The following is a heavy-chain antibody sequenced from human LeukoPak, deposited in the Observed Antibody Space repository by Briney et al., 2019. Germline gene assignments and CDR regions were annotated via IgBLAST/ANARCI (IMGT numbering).Heavy chain of an antibody. CDR2: ISAYNGNT. CDR3: ARSPKRHYYDSSGYYVGDY. D-gene: IGHD3-22*01. Sequence: ASVEVSCKASGYTFTSYGIIWVRQAPGQGLEWMGWISAYNGNTNYAQKLQGRVTMTTDTSTSTAYMELRSLRSDDTAVYYCARSPKRHYYDSSGYYVGDYWGQGTLVTVSS. J-gene: IGHJ4*02. CDR1: GYTFTSYG. V-gene: IGHV1-18*01.